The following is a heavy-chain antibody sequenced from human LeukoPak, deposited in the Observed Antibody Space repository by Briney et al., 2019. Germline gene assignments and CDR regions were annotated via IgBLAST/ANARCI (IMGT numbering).Heavy chain of an antibody. V-gene: IGHV3-33*06. CDR1: GFTFSSYG. Sequence: QPGRSLRLSCAASGFTFSSYGMHWVRQAPGKGLEGGAVIWYDGSNKYYADSVKGRFTISRDNSKNTLYLQMNSLRAGDTAVYYCAKDISDSSGYYDPKFDYWGQGTLVTVSS. D-gene: IGHD3-22*01. CDR3: AKDISDSSGYYDPKFDY. J-gene: IGHJ4*02. CDR2: IWYDGSNK.